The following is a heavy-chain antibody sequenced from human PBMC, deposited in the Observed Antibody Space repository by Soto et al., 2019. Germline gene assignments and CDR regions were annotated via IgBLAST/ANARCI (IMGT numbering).Heavy chain of an antibody. CDR1: GFTFGDYA. CDR2: IRSKAYSGTT. Sequence: PGGSLRLSCTASGFTFGDYAMSWFRQAPGKGLEWVGFIRSKAYSGTTEYAASVKGRFTISRDDSKSIAYLQMNSLKTEDTAVYYCTRDMYYYDSSGSLHWGQGTLVTVSS. D-gene: IGHD3-22*01. V-gene: IGHV3-49*03. J-gene: IGHJ4*02. CDR3: TRDMYYYDSSGSLH.